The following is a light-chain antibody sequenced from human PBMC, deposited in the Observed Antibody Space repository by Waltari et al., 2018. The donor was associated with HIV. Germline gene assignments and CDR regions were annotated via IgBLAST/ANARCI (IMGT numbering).Light chain of an antibody. CDR1: QGISSY. J-gene: IGKJ1*01. V-gene: IGKV1-39*01. Sequence: DSQLTQSPSFLSASVGDRVTITCRASQGISSYLAWYQQKPGKAPKLLIYTASILQSGVPSRFSGSGSGTDFTLTISSLQPEDFATYYCQQSYSTPWTFGQGTKVEIK. CDR2: TAS. CDR3: QQSYSTPWT.